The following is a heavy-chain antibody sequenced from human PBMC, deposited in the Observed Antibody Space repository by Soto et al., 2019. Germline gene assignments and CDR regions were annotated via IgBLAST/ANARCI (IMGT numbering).Heavy chain of an antibody. CDR2: INSDGSNT. CDR3: AREHRSGWYDY. CDR1: GFTFSIYW. V-gene: IGHV3-74*01. J-gene: IGHJ4*02. D-gene: IGHD6-19*01. Sequence: EVQVVESGGGLVQPGGSLRLSCATSGFTFSIYWMHWVRQAPGKGLVWVSRINSDGSNTSYADSVKGRFTISRDNAKNTLYLQPNSLRAEDTDVYYCAREHRSGWYDYWGQGTLVTVSS.